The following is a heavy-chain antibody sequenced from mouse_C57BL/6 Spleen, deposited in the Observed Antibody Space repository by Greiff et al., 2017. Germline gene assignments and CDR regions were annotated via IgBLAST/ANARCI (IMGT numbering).Heavy chain of an antibody. D-gene: IGHD1-1*01. J-gene: IGHJ2*01. Sequence: EVKLMESGGGLVQPGGSLKLSCAASGFTFSDYGMAWVRQAPRKGPEWVAFISNLAYSIYYADTVTGRFTISRENAKNTLYLEMSSLRSEDTAMYYCAREDFITTAFDYWGQGTTLTVSS. CDR3: AREDFITTAFDY. V-gene: IGHV5-15*01. CDR1: GFTFSDYG. CDR2: ISNLAYSI.